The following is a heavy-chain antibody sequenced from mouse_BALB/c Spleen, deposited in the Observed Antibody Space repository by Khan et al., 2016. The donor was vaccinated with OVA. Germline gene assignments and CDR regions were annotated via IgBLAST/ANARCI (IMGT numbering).Heavy chain of an antibody. Sequence: QVQLQQSGAELMKPGASVKITCKAAGYTFSSYWIEWVKQRPGHGLEWIGEILPGSVSNNYNEKFKGMATFTAETSANTAYMQLSSLTSEDSAVDYCARVNNGSRDYFDYWGQGTTLTVSS. V-gene: IGHV1-9*01. D-gene: IGHD1-1*01. CDR1: GYTFSSYW. CDR2: ILPGSVSN. CDR3: ARVNNGSRDYFDY. J-gene: IGHJ2*01.